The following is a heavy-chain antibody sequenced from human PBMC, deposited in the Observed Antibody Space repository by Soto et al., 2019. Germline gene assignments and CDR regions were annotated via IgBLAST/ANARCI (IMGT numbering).Heavy chain of an antibody. CDR1: GFTFSSYS. J-gene: IGHJ5*02. CDR2: ISSSSSTI. V-gene: IGHV3-48*02. D-gene: IGHD3-22*01. CDR3: AREPRYYYDSSGYLNWFDP. Sequence: EVQLVESGGGLVQPGGSLRLSCAASGFTFSSYSMNWVCQAPGKGLEWVSYISSSSSTIYYADSVKGRFTISRDNAKNSLYLQMNSLRDEDTAVYYCAREPRYYYDSSGYLNWFDPWGQGTLVTVSS.